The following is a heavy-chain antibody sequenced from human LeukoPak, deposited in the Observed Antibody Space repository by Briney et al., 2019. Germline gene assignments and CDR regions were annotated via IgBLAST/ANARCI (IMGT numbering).Heavy chain of an antibody. CDR1: GFTFSCGC. CDR3: SSCRGSIGRSPVNY. Sequence: GGSLRLSCAASGFTFSCGCFHWVHQAPGQRLEWVSYISSSSSTIYYAGSVMGRFTICASNGKSSLFLQMDGLLAEDSAVYYCSSCRGSIGRSPVNYLGQGRLVTVYS. D-gene: IGHD2-15*01. V-gene: IGHV3-48*01. CDR2: ISSSSSTI. J-gene: IGHJ4*02.